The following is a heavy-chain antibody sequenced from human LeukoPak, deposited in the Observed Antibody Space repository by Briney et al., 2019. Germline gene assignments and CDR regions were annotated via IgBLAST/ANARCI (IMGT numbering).Heavy chain of an antibody. D-gene: IGHD3-10*01. CDR2: ISYDGSNK. Sequence: GGSLRLSCAASGFTFSSYGMPWVRQAPGKGLEWVAVISYDGSNKYYADSVKGRFTISRDNSKNTLYLQMNSLRAEDTAVYYCAKVVGTSDPFDYWGQGTLVTVSS. CDR1: GFTFSSYG. J-gene: IGHJ4*02. CDR3: AKVVGTSDPFDY. V-gene: IGHV3-30*18.